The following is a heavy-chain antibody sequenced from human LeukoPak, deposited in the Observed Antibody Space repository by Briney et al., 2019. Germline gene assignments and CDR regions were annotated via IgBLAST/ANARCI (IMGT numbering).Heavy chain of an antibody. CDR2: INHSGST. CDR1: GGSFSGYY. CDR3: ARLGYSSSWYRAGAFDI. D-gene: IGHD6-13*01. V-gene: IGHV4-34*01. J-gene: IGHJ3*02. Sequence: SETLSLTCAVYGGSFSGYYCSWIRQPPGKGLEWIGEINHSGSTNYNPSLKSRVTISVDTSKNQFSLKLSSVTAADTAVYYCARLGYSSSWYRAGAFDIWGQGTMVTVSS.